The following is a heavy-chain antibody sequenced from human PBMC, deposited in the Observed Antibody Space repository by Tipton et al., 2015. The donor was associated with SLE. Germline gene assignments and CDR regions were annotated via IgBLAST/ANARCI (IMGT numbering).Heavy chain of an antibody. CDR3: ARHFTLPRVDGMDV. CDR2: IFYSDIT. Sequence: LRLSCTVSGASINSNSHHWAWIRQPPGKGLEWIGNIFYSDITFCNPSLKSRVTMSADTSNNQFSLKLTSVTAADTAVYYCARHFTLPRVDGMDVWGQGTTVTVSS. CDR1: GASINSNSHH. V-gene: IGHV4-39*01. J-gene: IGHJ6*02.